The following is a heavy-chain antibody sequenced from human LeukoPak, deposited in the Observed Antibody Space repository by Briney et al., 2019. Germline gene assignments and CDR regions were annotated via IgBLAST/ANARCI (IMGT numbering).Heavy chain of an antibody. J-gene: IGHJ3*02. D-gene: IGHD6-19*01. CDR3: AKMESIAVAGDAFDI. V-gene: IGHV3-30*02. CDR2: IRYDGSNK. CDR1: GFTFSSYG. Sequence: AGGSLRLSCAASGFTFSSYGMHWVRQAPGKGLGWVAFIRYDGSNKYYADSVKGRFTISRDNSKNTLYLQMNSLRAEDTAVYYSAKMESIAVAGDAFDIWGQVTMVTVSS.